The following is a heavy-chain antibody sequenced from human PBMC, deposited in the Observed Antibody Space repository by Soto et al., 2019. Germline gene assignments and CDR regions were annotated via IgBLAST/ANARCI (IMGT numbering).Heavy chain of an antibody. Sequence: GSGPTLVNPTQTLTLTCTFSGFSLSTSGVGVGWIRQPPGKALEWLALIYWDDDKRYSPSLKSRLTITKDTSKNQVVLTMTNMDPVDSATYYCARIPNYRDSKYMDYWGKAPLVTLSS. CDR1: GFSLSTSGVG. V-gene: IGHV2-5*02. J-gene: IGHJ4*02. CDR2: IYWDDDK. CDR3: ARIPNYRDSKYMDY. D-gene: IGHD3-10*01.